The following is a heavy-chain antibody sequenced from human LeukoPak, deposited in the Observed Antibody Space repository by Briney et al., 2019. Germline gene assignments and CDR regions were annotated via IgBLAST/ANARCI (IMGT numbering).Heavy chain of an antibody. CDR3: ARIGTTGPRGKFDY. V-gene: IGHV4-4*02. D-gene: IGHD1-1*01. CDR2: IYHSGST. CDR1: GGSITSSNW. J-gene: IGHJ4*02. Sequence: SETLSLTCAVSGGSITSSNWWSWVRQPPGKGLEWIGEIYHSGSTNYNPSLKSRVTISVDKSKNQFSLKLSSVTAADTAVYYCARIGTTGPRGKFDYWGQGTLVTVSS.